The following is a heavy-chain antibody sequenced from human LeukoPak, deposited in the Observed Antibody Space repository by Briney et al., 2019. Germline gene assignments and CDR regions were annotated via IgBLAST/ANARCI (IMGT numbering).Heavy chain of an antibody. V-gene: IGHV6-1*01. CDR1: GDIVSSKTAA. CDR2: TYYRSKWYH. J-gene: IGHJ6*02. D-gene: IGHD6-13*01. CDR3: ARDSSSSSRDYDYYYGMDV. Sequence: SQTLSLTCAISGDIVSSKTAAWNWIRQSPSRGLEWLGRTYYRSKWYHDYAVSVKSRITINPDTSKNQFSLQLNSVTPEDTAVYYCARDSSSSSRDYDYYYGMDVWGQGTTVIVPS.